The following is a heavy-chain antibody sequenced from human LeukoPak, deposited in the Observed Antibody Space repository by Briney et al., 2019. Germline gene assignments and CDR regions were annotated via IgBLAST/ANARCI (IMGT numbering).Heavy chain of an antibody. Sequence: ASVKVSSTASGYTFTAYYMNRVRQAPRQGREWMGWINPTSGGTNYAQTFPGRVTMTRDTSISTAFMELSRLRSDDTAVYYCASSPAKGHLWGQGTLVTVSS. CDR1: GYTFTAYY. CDR3: ASSPAKGHL. CDR2: INPTSGGT. D-gene: IGHD5-24*01. J-gene: IGHJ4*02. V-gene: IGHV1-2*02.